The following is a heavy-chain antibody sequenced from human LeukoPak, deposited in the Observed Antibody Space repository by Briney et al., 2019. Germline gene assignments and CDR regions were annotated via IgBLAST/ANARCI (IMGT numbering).Heavy chain of an antibody. CDR2: ISAYNGNT. D-gene: IGHD6-13*01. V-gene: IGHV1-18*01. CDR1: GYTFTSYG. Sequence: ASVKVSCKASGYTFTSYGISWVRQAPGQGLEWMGWISAYNGNTNYAQKLQGRVTMTTDTSTSTAYMELRSLRSDDTAVYYCARVNRLGGSWILYYFDYWGQGTLVTVSS. J-gene: IGHJ4*02. CDR3: ARVNRLGGSWILYYFDY.